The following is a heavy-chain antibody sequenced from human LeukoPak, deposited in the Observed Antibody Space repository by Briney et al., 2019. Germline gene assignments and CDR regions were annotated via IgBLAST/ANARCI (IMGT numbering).Heavy chain of an antibody. CDR1: GFTFSSYG. J-gene: IGHJ4*02. D-gene: IGHD1-1*01. CDR2: ISYDGSNK. CDR3: ATTRGFDY. V-gene: IGHV3-30*03. Sequence: GGSLRLSCAASGFTFSSYGMHWVRQAPGKGLEWVAVISYDGSNKYYADSVKGRFTISRDNAKSSLFLQMNSLRTEDTAVYYCATTRGFDYWGQGTLVTVSS.